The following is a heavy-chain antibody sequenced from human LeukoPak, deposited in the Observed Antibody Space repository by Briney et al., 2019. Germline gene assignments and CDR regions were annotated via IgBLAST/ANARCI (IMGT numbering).Heavy chain of an antibody. D-gene: IGHD5-18*01. Sequence: GGSLRLSCAASGFTFSSYAMSWVRQAPGKGLEWVSAISGSGGSTHYADSVKGRFTISRDNSLNTLYLQMNSLRAEDTAVYYCAKPLLDTAMAAGFDYWGQGTLVTVSS. V-gene: IGHV3-23*01. J-gene: IGHJ4*02. CDR3: AKPLLDTAMAAGFDY. CDR1: GFTFSSYA. CDR2: ISGSGGST.